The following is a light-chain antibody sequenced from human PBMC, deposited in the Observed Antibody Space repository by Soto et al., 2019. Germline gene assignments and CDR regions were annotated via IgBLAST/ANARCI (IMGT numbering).Light chain of an antibody. V-gene: IGKV3-15*01. CDR2: GAS. CDR3: QQYKNWPL. CDR1: HSVNSH. J-gene: IGKJ5*01. Sequence: EIVLTQSPATLSVSPGERVTLSCRTSHSVNSHVAWYQQKPGQAPRLLLYGASPRATGIPVRFSGSGFGTEFTLTISSLQSEDFAVYYCQQYKNWPLFGQGTRLEIK.